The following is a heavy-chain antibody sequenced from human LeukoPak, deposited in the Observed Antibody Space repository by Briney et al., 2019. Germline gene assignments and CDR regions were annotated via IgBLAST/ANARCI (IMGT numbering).Heavy chain of an antibody. CDR2: IIPIFGTA. J-gene: IGHJ5*02. CDR3: ARDLTTTVTTFGFDP. V-gene: IGHV1-69*05. D-gene: IGHD4-11*01. Sequence: GASVKVSCKASGGTFSSYAISWVRQAPGQGLEWMGGIIPIFGTANYAQKFQGRVTITTDESTSTAYMELSSLRSEDTAVYYCARDLTTTVTTFGFDPWGQGTLVTVSS. CDR1: GGTFSSYA.